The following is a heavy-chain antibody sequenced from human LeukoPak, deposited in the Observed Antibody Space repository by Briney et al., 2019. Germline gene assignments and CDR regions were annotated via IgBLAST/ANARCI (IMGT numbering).Heavy chain of an antibody. D-gene: IGHD3-22*01. V-gene: IGHV3-23*01. CDR2: ISDSGDRT. CDR3: AKGLGTSGYHDY. J-gene: IGHJ4*02. Sequence: GGSLRLSGAASGFPFSNYAMTWVRQAPGKGLERVSGISDSGDRTYYADSVKDRFTISRDNSKNMLYLQMNSLRVEDTALYYCAKGLGTSGYHDYWGQGTLVTVSS. CDR1: GFPFSNYA.